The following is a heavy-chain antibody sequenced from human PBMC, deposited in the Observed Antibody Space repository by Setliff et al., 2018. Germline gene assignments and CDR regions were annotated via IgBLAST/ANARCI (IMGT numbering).Heavy chain of an antibody. J-gene: IGHJ6*03. V-gene: IGHV4-39*01. D-gene: IGHD3-16*02. CDR1: GGSISSSSYY. CDR3: ARLHYDYVWGSYRTSDYYYYYYMDV. CDR2: IYYSGST. Sequence: SETLSLTCTVSGGSISSSSYYWGWIRQPPGKGLEWIGSIYYSGSTYYNPSLKSRVTISVDTSKNQFSLKLSSVTAADTAVYYCARLHYDYVWGSYRTSDYYYYYYMDVWGKGTTVTVSS.